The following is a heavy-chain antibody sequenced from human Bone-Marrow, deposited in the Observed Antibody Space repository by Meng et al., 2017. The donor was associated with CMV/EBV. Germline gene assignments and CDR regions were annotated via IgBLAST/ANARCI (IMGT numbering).Heavy chain of an antibody. CDR3: ARRLEQLLDGLGPFDY. D-gene: IGHD6-6*01. J-gene: IGHJ4*02. Sequence: GSISSSRYYWGWIRQPPGKGLEWIGSIYYSGSTYYNPSLKSRVTISVDTSKNQFSLKLSSVTAADTAVYYCARRLEQLLDGLGPFDYWGQGTLVTVSS. V-gene: IGHV4-39*01. CDR2: IYYSGST. CDR1: GSISSSRYY.